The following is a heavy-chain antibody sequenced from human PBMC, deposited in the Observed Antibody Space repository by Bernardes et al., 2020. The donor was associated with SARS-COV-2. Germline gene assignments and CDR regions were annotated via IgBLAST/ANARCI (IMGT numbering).Heavy chain of an antibody. CDR3: ARGPRGYCSSTSCYILGYFQH. J-gene: IGHJ1*01. Sequence: SATRARNRAGHCGSFRGYHWGWNRQPPGKGPEGIGEINHSGSNHYNPYLKRRVTISVDTAKDQFSLKLSSVTAADTAVYYCARGPRGYCSSTSCYILGYFQHWGQGTLVTVSS. V-gene: IGHV4-34*01. CDR2: INHSGSN. CDR1: CGSFRGYH. D-gene: IGHD2-2*02.